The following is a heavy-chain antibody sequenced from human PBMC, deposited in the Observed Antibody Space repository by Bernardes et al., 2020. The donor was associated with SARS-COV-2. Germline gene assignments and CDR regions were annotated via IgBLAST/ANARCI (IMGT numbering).Heavy chain of an antibody. J-gene: IGHJ4*02. Sequence: LSLTCTVSGGSISSNNNYWGWIRQPPGKGLEWIGLIYYDNTYYNPSLNSRVTISVDTSKNQFSLRLSSVTAADTAVYFCARRLFPYYFDYWGLGTLVTVSS. CDR3: ARRLFPYYFDY. D-gene: IGHD3-10*02. V-gene: IGHV4-39*01. CDR2: IYYDNT. CDR1: GGSISSNNNY.